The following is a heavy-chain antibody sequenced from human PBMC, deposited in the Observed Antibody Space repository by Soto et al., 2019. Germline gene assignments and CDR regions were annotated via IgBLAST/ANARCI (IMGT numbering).Heavy chain of an antibody. J-gene: IGHJ4*02. CDR2: INPNSGGT. V-gene: IGHV1-2*02. D-gene: IGHD2-15*01. CDR3: ARGGLVSPADLVY. Sequence: AAVKVSCKASGYTFTGYYMHWVRQAPGQGLEWMGWINPNSGGTNYAQKFQGRVTMTRDTSISTAYMELSRLRSDDTAVYYCARGGLVSPADLVYWGQGTLVTVSS. CDR1: GYTFTGYY.